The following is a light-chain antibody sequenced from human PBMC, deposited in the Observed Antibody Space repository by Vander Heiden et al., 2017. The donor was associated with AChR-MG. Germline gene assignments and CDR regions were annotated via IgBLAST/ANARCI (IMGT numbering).Light chain of an antibody. J-gene: IGKJ1*01. CDR2: TAS. CDR3: HQYGSSLRT. Sequence: EIVLTPSPGTLSLSPGERATLSCRASQSVTSNDLAWYQQKPGQAPRLLIYTASSRATGIPDRFSGSGSGTDFTLTISRLEPEDFAVYYCHQYGSSLRTFGQGTKVEIK. CDR1: QSVTSND. V-gene: IGKV3-20*01.